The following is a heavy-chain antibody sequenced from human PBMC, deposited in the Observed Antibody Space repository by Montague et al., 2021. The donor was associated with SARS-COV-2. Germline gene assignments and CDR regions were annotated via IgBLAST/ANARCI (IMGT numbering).Heavy chain of an antibody. CDR3: ARDSGSSFDP. CDR2: ISYDGSNK. CDR1: GFTFSSYA. V-gene: IGHV3-30*04. J-gene: IGHJ5*02. Sequence: SLRLSCAASGFTFSSYAMHWVRQAPGKGLEWEALISYDGSNKYYADSVKGRFTISRDNSKNTLYLQMNSLRAEDTAVYYCARDSGSSFDPWGQGTLVTVSS. D-gene: IGHD1-26*01.